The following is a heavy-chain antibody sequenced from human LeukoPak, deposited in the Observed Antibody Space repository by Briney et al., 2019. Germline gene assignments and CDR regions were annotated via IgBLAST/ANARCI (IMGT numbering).Heavy chain of an antibody. Sequence: ASVKVSCKASGYAFTRYDINWVRQPTGQGLEWMGWMNPNSGNTGYAQKFQGRVTMTRNTSISTAYMELSSLRSEDTAVYYCARGPRFLEWSYPIYYYYGMDVWGQGTTVTVSS. J-gene: IGHJ6*02. CDR1: GYAFTRYD. CDR3: ARGPRFLEWSYPIYYYYGMDV. CDR2: MNPNSGNT. D-gene: IGHD3-3*01. V-gene: IGHV1-8*01.